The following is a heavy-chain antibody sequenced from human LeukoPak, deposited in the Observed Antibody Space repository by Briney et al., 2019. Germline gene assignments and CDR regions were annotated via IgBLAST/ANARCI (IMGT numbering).Heavy chain of an antibody. Sequence: ASVKVSCKASGYTFTRYYMHWVRQAPGQGLEWMGCINPNSGGTNYAQKFQGRVTMTRDTSISPAYMELSRLRSDDTAVYYCARDLVRDYYDSSGYPEYFDYWGQGTLVTVSS. D-gene: IGHD3-22*01. J-gene: IGHJ4*02. CDR1: GYTFTRYY. CDR3: ARDLVRDYYDSSGYPEYFDY. V-gene: IGHV1-2*02. CDR2: INPNSGGT.